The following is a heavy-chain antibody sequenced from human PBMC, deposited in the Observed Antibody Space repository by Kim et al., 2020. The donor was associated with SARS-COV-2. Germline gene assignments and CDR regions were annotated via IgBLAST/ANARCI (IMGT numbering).Heavy chain of an antibody. CDR3: TTEYSTAVAIRVDYYYGMDV. CDR2: IKSKTDGGTT. D-gene: IGHD6-19*01. Sequence: GGSLRLSCAASGFTFSNAWMSWVRQAPWKGLEWVGRIKSKTDGGTTDYAAPVKGRFTISRDDSKNTLYLQMNSLKTEDTAVYYCTTEYSTAVAIRVDYYYGMDVWGQGTTVTVSS. V-gene: IGHV3-15*01. CDR1: GFTFSNAW. J-gene: IGHJ6*02.